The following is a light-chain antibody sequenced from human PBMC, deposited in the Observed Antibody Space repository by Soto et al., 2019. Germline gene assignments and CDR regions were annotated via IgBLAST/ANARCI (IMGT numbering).Light chain of an antibody. V-gene: IGKV1-5*03. CDR1: QSISGW. J-gene: IGKJ2*01. Sequence: DIPMTQSPSTLSASVGDRVTITCRASQSISGWLAWYQQKPGKAPKVLIYKASSLESGVPSRFSGSGSGTEFTLTISSLQPDDFATYYCQQYSNYWTFGQGTKLEIK. CDR2: KAS. CDR3: QQYSNYWT.